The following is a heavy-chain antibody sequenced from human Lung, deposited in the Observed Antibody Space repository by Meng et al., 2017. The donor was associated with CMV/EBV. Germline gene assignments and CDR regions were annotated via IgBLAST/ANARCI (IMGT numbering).Heavy chain of an antibody. D-gene: IGHD1-1*01. J-gene: IGHJ4*02. V-gene: IGHV1-18*01. CDR2: ISAYNGNT. Sequence: SVXVSXXASGYTFTSYGISWVRQAPGQGLEWMGWISAYNGNTNYAQKLKGRVTMTTDTSTSTAYMELRSLRSDDTAVYYCARDDWGGTTPPDYWGQGTLVTVSS. CDR1: GYTFTSYG. CDR3: ARDDWGGTTPPDY.